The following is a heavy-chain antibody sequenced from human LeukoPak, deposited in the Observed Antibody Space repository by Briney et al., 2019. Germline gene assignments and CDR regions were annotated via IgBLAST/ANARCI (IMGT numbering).Heavy chain of an antibody. V-gene: IGHV4-4*07. J-gene: IGHJ6*02. CDR3: AGGAVAGPFYGMDV. CDR1: GGSISSYY. CDR2: IYTSGST. Sequence: SETLSLTCTVSGGSISSYYWSWIQQPAGKGLEWIGRIYTSGSTNYNPSLKSRVTMSVDTSKNQFSLKLSSVTAADTAVYYCAGGAVAGPFYGMDVWGQGTTVTVSS. D-gene: IGHD6-19*01.